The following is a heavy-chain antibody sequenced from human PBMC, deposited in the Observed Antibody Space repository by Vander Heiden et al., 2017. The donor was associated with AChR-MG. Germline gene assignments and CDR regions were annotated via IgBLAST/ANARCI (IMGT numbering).Heavy chain of an antibody. CDR1: GFTFSSYG. J-gene: IGHJ4*02. D-gene: IGHD6-19*01. V-gene: IGHV3-30*03. CDR3: ATIAVAGKYYFDY. CDR2: ISYDGSNK. Sequence: QVQLVESGGGVVQPGRSLRLSCAASGFTFSSYGMHWVRQAPGKGLGWVAVISYDGSNKYYADSVKGRFTISRDNSKNTLYLQMNSLRAEDTAVYYCATIAVAGKYYFDYWGQGTLVTVSS.